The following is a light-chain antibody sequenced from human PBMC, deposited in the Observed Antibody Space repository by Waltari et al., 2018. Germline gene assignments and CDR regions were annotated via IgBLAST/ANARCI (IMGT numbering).Light chain of an antibody. CDR3: QQYYSTPPWT. Sequence: DIVMTQSPDSLAVSLGDRATINCKSSQSVLYSSNNKNYLAWYQQKPGQPPKLLIDWASTRESGVPERFSGSGSGTDFTLTISSLQAEDVAVYYCQQYYSTPPWTFGQGTKVEIK. J-gene: IGKJ1*01. V-gene: IGKV4-1*01. CDR1: QSVLYSSNNKNY. CDR2: WAS.